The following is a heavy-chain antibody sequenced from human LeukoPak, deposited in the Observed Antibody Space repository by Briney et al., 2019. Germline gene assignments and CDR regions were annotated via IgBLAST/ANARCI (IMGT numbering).Heavy chain of an antibody. V-gene: IGHV3-7*01. CDR1: GFTTHYW. CDR3: TGGSDTVLSGEYYYYMDV. J-gene: IGHJ6*03. Sequence: GGSLRLSCTASGFTTHYWLNWVRQSPGKGLEWVANIDRDGRVQHYVDSVEGRFTISRDSAKNSLALQMHSLRAEDTAVYYCTGGSDTVLSGEYYYYMDVWGTGTTVTVSS. CDR2: IDRDGRVQ. D-gene: IGHD2/OR15-2a*01.